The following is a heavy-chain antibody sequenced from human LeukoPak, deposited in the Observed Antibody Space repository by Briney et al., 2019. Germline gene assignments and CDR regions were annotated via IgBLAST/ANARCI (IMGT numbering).Heavy chain of an antibody. Sequence: HPGGSLRLSCAGSGFTFTTYNMNWVRQAPGKGLEWVSYISSGSNTIYYADSVRGRFTISRDNAKSSLYLQMNSLRVEDTAVYYCARENNADDYWGQGTLVTVSS. J-gene: IGHJ4*02. CDR1: GFTFTTYN. D-gene: IGHD1/OR15-1a*01. V-gene: IGHV3-48*04. CDR3: ARENNADDY. CDR2: ISSGSNTI.